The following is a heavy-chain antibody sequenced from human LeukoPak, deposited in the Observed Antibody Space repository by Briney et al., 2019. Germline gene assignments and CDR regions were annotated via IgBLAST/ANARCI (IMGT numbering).Heavy chain of an antibody. CDR2: IIPIFGTA. V-gene: IGHV1-69*05. J-gene: IGHJ4*02. CDR3: ARDVAAADFDY. D-gene: IGHD6-13*01. Sequence: SVRVSCKASGGTFSSYAISWVLQAPGQGLEWMGGIIPIFGTANYAQKFQGRVTMTTDTSTSTAYMELRSLRSDDTAVYYCARDVAAADFDYWGQGTLVTVSS. CDR1: GGTFSSYA.